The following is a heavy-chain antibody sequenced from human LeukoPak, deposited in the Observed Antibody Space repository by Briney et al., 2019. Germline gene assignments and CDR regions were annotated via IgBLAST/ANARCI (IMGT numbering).Heavy chain of an antibody. CDR2: IYYSGST. CDR1: GGSISSYY. D-gene: IGHD3-3*01. J-gene: IGHJ3*02. Sequence: SETLSLTCTVSGGSISSYYWSWIRQPPGKGLEWIGYIYYSGSTNYNPSLKSRVTISVDTSKNQFSLELSSVTAADTAVYYCARLSPTISSEAFDIWGQGTMVTVSS. CDR3: ARLSPTISSEAFDI. V-gene: IGHV4-59*08.